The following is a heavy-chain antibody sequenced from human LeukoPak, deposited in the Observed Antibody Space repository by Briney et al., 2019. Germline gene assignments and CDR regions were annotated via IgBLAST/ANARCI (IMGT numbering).Heavy chain of an antibody. D-gene: IGHD3-10*01. CDR2: INSKSGDT. Sequence: VASVKVSCKASGYTFTSYGISWVRQAPGQGLEWMGWINSKSGDTNYAQKFQGRVTMTRDTSISTAYLELSSLSSDDTAVYYCAREPGTHYYGLLDYWGQGTLVTVSS. CDR1: GYTFTSYG. V-gene: IGHV1-2*02. J-gene: IGHJ4*02. CDR3: AREPGTHYYGLLDY.